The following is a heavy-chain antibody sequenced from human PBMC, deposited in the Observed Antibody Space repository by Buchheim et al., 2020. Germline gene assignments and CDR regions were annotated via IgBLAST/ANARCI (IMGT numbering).Heavy chain of an antibody. V-gene: IGHV3-20*04. J-gene: IGHJ4*02. Sequence: EVQLVESGGGVVPPGGSLRLSCAASGFTFDEYGMSWVRQAPGKGLEWVSGINWNAGSTGYADSVRGRFTISRDDAKNSLYLQMNSLTVEDTAFYYCARRQSSNWSFDYWGQGTL. CDR3: ARRQSSNWSFDY. D-gene: IGHD6-13*01. CDR1: GFTFDEYG. CDR2: INWNAGST.